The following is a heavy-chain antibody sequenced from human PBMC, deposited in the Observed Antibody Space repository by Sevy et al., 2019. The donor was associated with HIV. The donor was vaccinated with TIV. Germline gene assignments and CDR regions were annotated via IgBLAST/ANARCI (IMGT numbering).Heavy chain of an antibody. Sequence: GESLKISCGGSGFNISSASMNWVRQAPGKGLEWVGRIKGKTDGETTDYAAPVKGRFIISRDDSGKTVYVQLNSVKTEDTAMYFCTTRPYGSIIDYWGQRTLVTVSS. J-gene: IGHJ4*02. CDR1: GFNISSAS. V-gene: IGHV3-15*07. D-gene: IGHD3-10*01. CDR3: TTRPYGSIIDY. CDR2: IKGKTDGETT.